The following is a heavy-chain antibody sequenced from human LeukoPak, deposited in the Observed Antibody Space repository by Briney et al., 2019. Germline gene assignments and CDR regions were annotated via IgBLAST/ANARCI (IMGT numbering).Heavy chain of an antibody. CDR3: ARSSLAVAGSVFDY. D-gene: IGHD6-19*01. V-gene: IGHV1-18*01. CDR2: ISTYNGNT. J-gene: IGHJ4*02. Sequence: ASVKVSCKASGYTFTSYGISWVRQAPGQGLEWMGWISTYNGNTNYAQKLQGRVSMTTDTSTSTAYMELRSLRSADTAVYYCARSSLAVAGSVFDYWGQGTLVTVSS. CDR1: GYTFTSYG.